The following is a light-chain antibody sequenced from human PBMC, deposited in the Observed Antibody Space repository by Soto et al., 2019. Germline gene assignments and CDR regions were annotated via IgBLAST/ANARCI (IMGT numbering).Light chain of an antibody. Sequence: SVLTQPRSVSGSPGQSVTISCTGTSSDVGGYNSVSWYQQHPGKAPKLMIYEVSKRPSGVPDRFSGSKSGNTASLTVSGLQAEDEADYYCSSYAGSNNFVFGTGTKVTVL. CDR1: SSDVGGYNS. CDR3: SSYAGSNNFV. CDR2: EVS. V-gene: IGLV2-8*01. J-gene: IGLJ1*01.